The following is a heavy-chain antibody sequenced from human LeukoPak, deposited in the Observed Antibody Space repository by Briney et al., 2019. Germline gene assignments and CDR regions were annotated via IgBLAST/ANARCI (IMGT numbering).Heavy chain of an antibody. V-gene: IGHV5-51*01. D-gene: IGHD1-26*01. CDR2: IYPGDSDT. CDR1: GYSFPTHW. J-gene: IGHJ4*02. CDR3: ARLSGSYTTFDY. Sequence: GESLKISCKGFGYSFPTHWIGWVRQMPGKGLEWMGIIYPGDSDTRYSPSFQGQVTISVDKSISTAYLQWSSLKASDTAMYYCARLSGSYTTFDYWGQGTLVTVSS.